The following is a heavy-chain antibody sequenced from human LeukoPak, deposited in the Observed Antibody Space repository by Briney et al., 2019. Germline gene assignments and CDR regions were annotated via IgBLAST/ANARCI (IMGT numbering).Heavy chain of an antibody. Sequence: SETLSLTCTVSGGSISSYYWNWIRQPPGKGLEWIGYIYHSGSTNYNPSLKSRVTISVDTSKNQFSVKLNSVTAADTAVYFCARAFGSVSDSSSWYYFDHWGQGMLVTVSS. D-gene: IGHD6-13*01. V-gene: IGHV4-59*08. J-gene: IGHJ4*02. CDR1: GGSISSYY. CDR2: IYHSGST. CDR3: ARAFGSVSDSSSWYYFDH.